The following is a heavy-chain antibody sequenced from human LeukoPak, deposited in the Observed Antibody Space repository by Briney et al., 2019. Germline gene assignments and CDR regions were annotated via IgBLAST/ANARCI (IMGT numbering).Heavy chain of an antibody. Sequence: PQTLSLTCTVSGGSISSGGYYWSWIRQHPGKGLEWIGYIYYSGSTYYNPSLKSRVTISVDTSKNQFSLKLSSVTAADTAVYYCARTLGRSDYGGKGPDYWGQGTLVTVSS. CDR3: ARTLGRSDYGGKGPDY. CDR1: GGSISSGGYY. J-gene: IGHJ4*02. D-gene: IGHD4-23*01. V-gene: IGHV4-31*03. CDR2: IYYSGST.